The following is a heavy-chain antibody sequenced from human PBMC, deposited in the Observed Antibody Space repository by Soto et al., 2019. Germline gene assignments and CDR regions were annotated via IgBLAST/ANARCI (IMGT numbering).Heavy chain of an antibody. CDR3: ARGVSIAARPFDY. Sequence: QVQLQQWGAGLLKPSETLSLTCAVYGGSFSGYHWSWIRQPPGKGLEWIGEINHSGSTNYNPSLKSRVTISVDTSKNQFSLKLSSVTAADTAVYYCARGVSIAARPFDYWGQGTLVTVSS. J-gene: IGHJ4*02. D-gene: IGHD6-6*01. CDR1: GGSFSGYH. V-gene: IGHV4-34*01. CDR2: INHSGST.